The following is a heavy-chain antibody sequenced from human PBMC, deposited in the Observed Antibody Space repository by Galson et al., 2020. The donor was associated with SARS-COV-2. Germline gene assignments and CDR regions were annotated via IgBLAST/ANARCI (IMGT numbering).Heavy chain of an antibody. V-gene: IGHV4-39*01. CDR2: TYYSEST. CDR1: TRSITSRSYY. D-gene: IGHD3-3*01. Sequence: PETMSLTSTVSTRSITSRSYYWGRIRQHPGKGLEWIGSTYYSESTYNNPSLKRRVTISRDTSQNQFSLKLSSATAADEAVYYCASHDFWSGSNWLGPWGHGTLVTGSS. CDR3: ASHDFWSGSNWLGP. J-gene: IGHJ5*02.